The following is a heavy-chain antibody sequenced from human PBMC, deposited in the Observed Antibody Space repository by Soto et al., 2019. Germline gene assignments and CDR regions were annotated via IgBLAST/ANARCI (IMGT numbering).Heavy chain of an antibody. Sequence: EVQLVESGGGLVQPGGSLRLSCAASGFTFSDHYMDWVRQTPGKGLEWVGRTRNKANSYTTEYAASVRGRFTISRDDSNNSLYLQMNSLKTEDTAVYYCAREHGDGYYYCGMDVWGQGTAVTVSS. CDR2: TRNKANSYTT. V-gene: IGHV3-72*01. J-gene: IGHJ6*02. CDR3: AREHGDGYYYCGMDV. CDR1: GFTFSDHY. D-gene: IGHD4-17*01.